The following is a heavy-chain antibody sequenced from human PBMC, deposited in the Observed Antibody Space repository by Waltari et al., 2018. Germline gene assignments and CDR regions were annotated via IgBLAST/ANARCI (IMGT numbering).Heavy chain of an antibody. CDR1: GFTFSSYA. CDR2: ITANGVKT. CDR3: AKDRHSSLSYYYYYMDD. V-gene: IGHV3-23*04. J-gene: IGHJ6*03. Sequence: EVQLVESGGGLVHPGGSRRLSCVASGFTFSSYALYWVRQAPGKGLGWVSVITANGVKTEYADSVKGRFTISRDKSRNTLHLQMNSLRVEDTAVYYCAKDRHSSLSYYYYYMDDWGNGTAVTVSS.